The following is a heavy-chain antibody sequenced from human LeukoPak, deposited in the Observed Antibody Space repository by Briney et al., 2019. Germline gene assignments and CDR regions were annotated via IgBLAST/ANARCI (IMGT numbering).Heavy chain of an antibody. CDR1: GGTFSSYA. CDR2: VNPSGGST. CDR3: ARGNSGNYPDY. Sequence: ASVKVSCKASGGTFSSYAISWVRQAPGQGLEWMGIVNPSGGSTFYAQKFQGRVTMTRDTSTRTDYMELSSLRSEDTAVYYCARGNSGNYPDYWGQGTLVTVSS. D-gene: IGHD1-26*01. V-gene: IGHV1-46*01. J-gene: IGHJ4*02.